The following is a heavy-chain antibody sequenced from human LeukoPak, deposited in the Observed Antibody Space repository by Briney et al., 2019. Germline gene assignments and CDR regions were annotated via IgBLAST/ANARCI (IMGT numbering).Heavy chain of an antibody. V-gene: IGHV5-10-1*01. CDR1: GFILRTYW. CDR3: ARRARYRSSFPLDF. D-gene: IGHD6-13*01. CDR2: VDPTDPDV. Sequence: GESLKISCHTSGFILRTYWIAWVRQKPGKGLEWMGIVDPTDPDVAYSPSYQGHVTMSTDTSISTVYLQWSSLEASDTAVYFWARRARYRSSFPLDFWGQGTLVTVSS. J-gene: IGHJ4*02.